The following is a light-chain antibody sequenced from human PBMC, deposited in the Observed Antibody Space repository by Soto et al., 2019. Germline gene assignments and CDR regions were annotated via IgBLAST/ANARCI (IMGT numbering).Light chain of an antibody. V-gene: IGLV2-14*01. Sequence: QSALTQPASASGSPGQSITISCTGTSSDVGGYNYVSWYQQHPGKAPKLMIYAVSSRPAGVSHRFSGSNSGTTATLTISGLQAEDEADYYCCSDAVSGTYVFGTGTKVTVL. CDR1: SSDVGGYNY. CDR2: AVS. CDR3: CSDAVSGTYV. J-gene: IGLJ1*01.